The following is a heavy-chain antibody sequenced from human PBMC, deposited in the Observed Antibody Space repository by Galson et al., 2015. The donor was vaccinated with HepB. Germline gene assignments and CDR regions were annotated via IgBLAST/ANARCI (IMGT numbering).Heavy chain of an antibody. CDR1: GFPFSDYY. CDR2: ISSSSSYT. Sequence: LRLSCAASGFPFSDYYMSWIRQAPGKGLEWVSYISSSSSYTNYADSVKGRFTISRDNAKNSLYLQMNSLRAEDTAVYYRARGYHYGDYWGQGTLVTVSS. J-gene: IGHJ4*02. D-gene: IGHD1-14*01. CDR3: ARGYHYGDY. V-gene: IGHV3-11*06.